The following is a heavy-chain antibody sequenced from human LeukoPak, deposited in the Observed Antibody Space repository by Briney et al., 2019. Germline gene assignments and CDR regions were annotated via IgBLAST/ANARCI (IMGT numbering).Heavy chain of an antibody. CDR3: TRATPDPVAGLNFFDS. V-gene: IGHV3-7*01. J-gene: IGHJ5*01. Sequence: GGSLRLSCAASGFTFSDYWMSWVRQAPGKGLEWVANINQDGSAKNYVDSVKGRFTISRDNAKSSLSLQMNSLRAEDTAIYYCTRATPDPVAGLNFFDSWGQGTLVTVSS. CDR2: INQDGSAK. CDR1: GFTFSDYW. D-gene: IGHD2-15*01.